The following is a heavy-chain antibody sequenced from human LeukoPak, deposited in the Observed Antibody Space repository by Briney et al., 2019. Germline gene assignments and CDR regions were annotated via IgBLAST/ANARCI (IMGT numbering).Heavy chain of an antibody. V-gene: IGHV4-34*01. CDR1: GGSFSGYY. Sequence: SETLSLTCAVYGGSFSGYYWSWIRQPPGKGLEWIGEINHSGSTNYNPSLKSRVTISVDTSKNQFSLKLRSVTAADTAVYYCARGLMRAVRGGNYMDVWGKGTTVTVSS. CDR3: ARGLMRAVRGGNYMDV. D-gene: IGHD3-10*02. J-gene: IGHJ6*03. CDR2: INHSGST.